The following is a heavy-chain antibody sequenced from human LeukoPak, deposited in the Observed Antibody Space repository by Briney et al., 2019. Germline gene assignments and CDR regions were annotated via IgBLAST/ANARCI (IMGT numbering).Heavy chain of an antibody. D-gene: IGHD6-13*01. Sequence: GGSLRLSCVASGLAFSYYDMHWVRQPTGKGLEWVSAIGTAGDTYYPDSVKGRFTISRENARKSLYLQMNNLRVGDTAVYYCATGGAPAGYAYHLWGQGTMGTVSS. J-gene: IGHJ3*01. CDR3: ATGGAPAGYAYHL. V-gene: IGHV3-13*04. CDR2: IGTAGDT. CDR1: GLAFSYYD.